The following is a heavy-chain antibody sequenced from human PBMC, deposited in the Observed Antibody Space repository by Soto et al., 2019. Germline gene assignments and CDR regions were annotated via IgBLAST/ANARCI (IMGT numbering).Heavy chain of an antibody. CDR1: GYSFTSYW. V-gene: IGHV5-51*01. Sequence: GESLKISCKGSGYSFTSYWIGCVRQMPGKGLEWMGIIYPGDSDTRYSPSFQGQVTISADKSISTDYLKWSSLKASDTAMYYCARRYPEAGMEYFDYWGQGTLVTVSS. CDR2: IYPGDSDT. D-gene: IGHD6-13*01. CDR3: ARRYPEAGMEYFDY. J-gene: IGHJ4*02.